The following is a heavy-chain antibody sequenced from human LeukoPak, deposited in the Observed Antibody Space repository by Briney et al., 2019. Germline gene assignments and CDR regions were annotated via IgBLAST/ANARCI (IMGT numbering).Heavy chain of an antibody. Sequence: PSETLSLTCTVSGGSISNYYWSWIRQPPGRGLEWIGYIYSSGSTNYNPSLKSRVTISVDTPKNQLSLKLGSVTAADTAVYYCARHYPPDYTFDYWGQGTQVTVSS. D-gene: IGHD4-11*01. CDR2: IYSSGST. CDR1: GGSISNYY. J-gene: IGHJ4*02. V-gene: IGHV4-59*08. CDR3: ARHYPPDYTFDY.